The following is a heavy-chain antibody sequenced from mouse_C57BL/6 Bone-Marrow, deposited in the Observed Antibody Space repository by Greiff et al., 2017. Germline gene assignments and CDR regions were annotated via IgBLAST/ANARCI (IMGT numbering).Heavy chain of an antibody. CDR3: AGLGSRGFAY. J-gene: IGHJ3*01. V-gene: IGHV1-81*01. CDR2: IYPRSGNT. CDR1: GYTFTSYG. Sequence: VQLQQSGAELARPGASVKLSCKASGYTFTSYGISWVKQRTGQGLEWIGEIYPRSGNTYYNEKFKGKATLTADKSSSTAYMELRSLTSEDSAVYFWAGLGSRGFAYWGQGTLVTVSA. D-gene: IGHD1-1*01.